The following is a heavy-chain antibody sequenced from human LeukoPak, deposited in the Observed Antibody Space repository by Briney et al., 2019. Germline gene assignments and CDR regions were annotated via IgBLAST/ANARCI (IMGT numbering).Heavy chain of an antibody. CDR1: GFTFSSYA. J-gene: IGHJ3*02. CDR2: ISYDGSNK. Sequence: PGRSLRLSCAASGFTFSSYAMHWVRQAPGKGLEWVAAISYDGSNKYYADSVKGRFTISRDNSKNTLYLQMNSLRAEDTAVYYCAKDPFNDAFDIWGQGTMVTVSS. CDR3: AKDPFNDAFDI. V-gene: IGHV3-30-3*01.